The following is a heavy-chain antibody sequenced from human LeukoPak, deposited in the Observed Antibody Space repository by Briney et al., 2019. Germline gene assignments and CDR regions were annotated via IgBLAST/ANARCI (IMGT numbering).Heavy chain of an antibody. CDR1: GGSMSNYY. J-gene: IGHJ4*02. D-gene: IGHD1-1*01. CDR3: AGTYRVELDC. V-gene: IGHV4-59*08. CDR2: IYYSGST. Sequence: SETLSLTCTASGGSMSNYYWSWIRQPPGKGLEWIGYIYYSGSTNYNSSLESRVTISVDTSKNQFSLKLSSVTAADTAVYYCAGTYRVELDCWGQGTLVTVSS.